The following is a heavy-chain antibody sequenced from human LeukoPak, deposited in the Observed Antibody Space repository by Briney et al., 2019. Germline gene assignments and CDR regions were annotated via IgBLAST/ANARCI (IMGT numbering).Heavy chain of an antibody. V-gene: IGHV3-74*01. CDR1: GFTFTNYG. D-gene: IGHD6-13*01. J-gene: IGHJ4*02. Sequence: PGGSLRLSCAASGFTFTNYGMHWVRQAPGKGLVWVSRINSDGSSTSYADSVKGRFTISRDNAKNTLYLQMNSLRAEDTAVYYCARARQQLVPGYWGQGTLVTVSS. CDR3: ARARQQLVPGY. CDR2: INSDGSST.